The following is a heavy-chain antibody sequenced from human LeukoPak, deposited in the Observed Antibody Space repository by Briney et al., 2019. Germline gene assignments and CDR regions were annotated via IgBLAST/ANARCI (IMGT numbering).Heavy chain of an antibody. CDR3: AKDIHTWGVTTHAAGSPSYYGMDI. Sequence: PGGSLRLSCAASGFTFSSYGMHWVRHAPGKGLEWVSGVSWNSGSIGYADSVKGRFTISRDNAKNSLYLQMNSLRAEDTALYYCAKDIHTWGVTTHAAGSPSYYGMDIWGQGTTVTVSS. V-gene: IGHV3-9*01. CDR2: VSWNSGSI. CDR1: GFTFSSYG. D-gene: IGHD4-17*01. J-gene: IGHJ6*02.